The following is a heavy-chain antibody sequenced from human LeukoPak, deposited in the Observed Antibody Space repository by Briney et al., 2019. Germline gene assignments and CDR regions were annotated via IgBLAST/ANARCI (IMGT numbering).Heavy chain of an antibody. Sequence: SETLSLTCAVSGGSISSGGYSWSWIRQPPGKGLEWIGYIYHSGGTYYNPSLKSRVTISVDRSKNQFSLKLSSVTAADTAVYYCARHSSSWYGQGWFDPWGQGTLVTVSS. CDR2: IYHSGGT. CDR3: ARHSSSWYGQGWFDP. D-gene: IGHD6-13*01. J-gene: IGHJ5*02. V-gene: IGHV4-30-2*01. CDR1: GGSISSGGYS.